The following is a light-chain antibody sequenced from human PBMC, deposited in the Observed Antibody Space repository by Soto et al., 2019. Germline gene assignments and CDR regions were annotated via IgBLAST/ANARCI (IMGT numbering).Light chain of an antibody. CDR2: DNN. Sequence: QAVVTQPPSVSAAPGQKVIISCSGTSSNIGNNYVSWYQQLPGTAPQLLIYDNNKRPSEIPDRFSGSKSGTSATLGITGLQTGDEADYYCGTWDDSLSAVVFGGGTKVTVL. CDR3: GTWDDSLSAVV. CDR1: SSNIGNNY. J-gene: IGLJ2*01. V-gene: IGLV1-51*01.